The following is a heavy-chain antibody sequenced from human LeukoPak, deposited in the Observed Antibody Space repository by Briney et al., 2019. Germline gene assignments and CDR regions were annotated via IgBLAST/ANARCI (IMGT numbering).Heavy chain of an antibody. D-gene: IGHD2-2*01. V-gene: IGHV3-53*01. J-gene: IGHJ4*02. Sequence: GGSLRLSCAASGFTVSSNYMSWVRQAPGKGLEWVSVIYSGGSTYYADSVKGRFTIPRDNSKNTLYLQMNSLRAEDTAVYYCARDYCSSTSCPLGYWGQGTLVTVSS. CDR1: GFTVSSNY. CDR2: IYSGGST. CDR3: ARDYCSSTSCPLGY.